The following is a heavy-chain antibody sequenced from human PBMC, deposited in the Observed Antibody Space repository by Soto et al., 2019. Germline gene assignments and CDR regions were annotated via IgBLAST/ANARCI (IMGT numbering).Heavy chain of an antibody. CDR3: AHRRSGSFFGS. CDR2: IYWDNDK. Sequence: QITLKESGPTLVKSTQTLTLTCTFSGFSLSTSEVGVGWVRQPPGKALEWLALIYWDNDKRYSPSLKSRLTTTTDTAKSQVVLTMTNMDPMDTATYYCAHRRSGSFFGSWGQGILFTVSS. D-gene: IGHD1-26*01. J-gene: IGHJ4*02. CDR1: GFSLSTSEVG. V-gene: IGHV2-5*02.